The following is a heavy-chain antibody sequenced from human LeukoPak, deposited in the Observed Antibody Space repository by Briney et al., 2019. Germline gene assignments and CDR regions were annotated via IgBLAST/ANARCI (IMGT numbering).Heavy chain of an antibody. CDR2: IYHSGST. CDR3: VRHVAGDPVYFDN. CDR1: GGSISSGGYS. Sequence: KTSQTLSLTCAVSGGSISSGGYSWSWTRQPPGKGLEWIGYIYHSGSTYYNPSLKSRVTISVDTSKNKFSLELSSVTAADTAVYYCVRHVAGDPVYFDNWGQGTLVTVSS. V-gene: IGHV4-30-2*01. D-gene: IGHD2-15*01. J-gene: IGHJ4*02.